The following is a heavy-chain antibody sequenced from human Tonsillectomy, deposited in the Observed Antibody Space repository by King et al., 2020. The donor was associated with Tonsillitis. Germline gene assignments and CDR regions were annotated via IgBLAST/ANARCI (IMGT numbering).Heavy chain of an antibody. CDR3: ASSVVWFDP. D-gene: IGHD2-21*01. V-gene: IGHV1-69*11. J-gene: IGHJ5*02. Sequence: AQLVQSGAEVKKPGSSVRVSCKASGGTFSSYVISWVRQAPGQGLEWMGAIMPVLGTVNYSQKFQERVTITADESTSTVYMELSRLTSEDTAMYYCASSVVWFDPWGQGTLVTVSS. CDR2: IMPVLGTV. CDR1: GGTFSSYV.